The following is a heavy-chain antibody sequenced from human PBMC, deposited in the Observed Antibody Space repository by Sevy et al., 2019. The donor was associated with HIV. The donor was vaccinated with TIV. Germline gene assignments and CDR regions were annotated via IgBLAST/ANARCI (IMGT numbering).Heavy chain of an antibody. J-gene: IGHJ3*02. V-gene: IGHV3-23*01. CDR1: GFTFSSYA. Sequence: SGCLRLSCAASGFTFSSYAMSWVRQAPGKGLERVSAISGSGGSTYYADSVKGRLTISRDNSKNTLYLQMNSLRAEDTAAYYCATMGWQLLLGSGWGRAFDIWGQGTMVFVSS. D-gene: IGHD2-15*01. CDR2: ISGSGGST. CDR3: ATMGWQLLLGSGWGRAFDI.